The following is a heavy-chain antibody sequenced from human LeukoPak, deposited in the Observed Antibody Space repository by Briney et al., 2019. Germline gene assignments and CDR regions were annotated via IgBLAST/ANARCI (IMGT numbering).Heavy chain of an antibody. CDR2: ISYDGSNK. J-gene: IGHJ6*02. D-gene: IGHD7-27*01. V-gene: IGHV3-30-3*01. CDR3: ARDRLLSSWGYYGMDV. Sequence: GGSLSLSCAASGFTFSSYAMHWVRQAPGKGLEWVAVISYDGSNKYYADSVKGRFTISRDNSKNTLYLQMNSLRAEDTAVYYCARDRLLSSWGYYGMDVWGQGTTVTVSS. CDR1: GFTFSSYA.